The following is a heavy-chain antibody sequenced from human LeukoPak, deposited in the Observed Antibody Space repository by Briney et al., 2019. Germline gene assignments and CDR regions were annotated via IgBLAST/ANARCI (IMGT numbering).Heavy chain of an antibody. Sequence: SETLSLTCTVSGGSISSYYWSWIRQPPGKGLEWIGYIYYSGSTNYNPSLKSRVTISVDTSKNQFSLKLRSVTAADTAVYYCARHADCGGDCYSISFDYWGQGTLVTVSS. J-gene: IGHJ4*02. CDR2: IYYSGST. D-gene: IGHD2-21*02. V-gene: IGHV4-59*08. CDR3: ARHADCGGDCYSISFDY. CDR1: GGSISSYY.